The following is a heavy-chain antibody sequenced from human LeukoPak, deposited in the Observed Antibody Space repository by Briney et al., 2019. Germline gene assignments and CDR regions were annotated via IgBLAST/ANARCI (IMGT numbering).Heavy chain of an antibody. CDR1: GYTFTSYG. CDR2: ISAYNGNT. J-gene: IGHJ4*02. Sequence: GASVKVSCKASGYTFTSYGISWVRQAPGQGLEGMGWISAYNGNTNYAQKLQGRATMTTDTSTSTAYMELRSLRSDDTAVYYCARWARVVVAATHRSFDYWGQGTLVTVSS. D-gene: IGHD2-15*01. CDR3: ARWARVVVAATHRSFDY. V-gene: IGHV1-18*01.